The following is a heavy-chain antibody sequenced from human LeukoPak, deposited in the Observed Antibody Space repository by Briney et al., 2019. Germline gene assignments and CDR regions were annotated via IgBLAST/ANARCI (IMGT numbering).Heavy chain of an antibody. J-gene: IGHJ4*02. V-gene: IGHV1-3*01. CDR1: GYTFTSYA. Sequence: GASVKVSCKASGYTFTSYAMHWVRQAPGQRLEWMGWINAGNGNTKYSQKFQGRVTITRDTSTSTVYMELSSLRSEDTAVYYCARDPAPLAFGELTNWGQGTLVTVSS. CDR3: ARDPAPLAFGELTN. CDR2: INAGNGNT. D-gene: IGHD3-10*01.